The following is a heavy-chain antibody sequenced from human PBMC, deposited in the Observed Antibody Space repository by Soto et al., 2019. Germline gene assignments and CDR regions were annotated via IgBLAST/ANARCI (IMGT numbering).Heavy chain of an antibody. CDR3: TRDGPGAHSYGSFQY. CDR2: IYASGTT. Sequence: EVQLVESGGGLIQPGGSLRLSCAASGFSVSNNYMSWVRQAPGKGLEWVSVIYASGTTYYADSVRGRFTISRDNSKNTLYLHMNSLRADDTAVYYCTRDGPGAHSYGSFQYWGQGTLVTVSS. J-gene: IGHJ4*02. CDR1: GFSVSNNY. D-gene: IGHD5-18*01. V-gene: IGHV3-53*01.